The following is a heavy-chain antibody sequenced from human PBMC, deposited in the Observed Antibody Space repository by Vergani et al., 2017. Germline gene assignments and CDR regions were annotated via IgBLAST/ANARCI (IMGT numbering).Heavy chain of an antibody. D-gene: IGHD4-17*01. Sequence: QVQLVQSGAAVKKPGASVKVSCKASGYTFTSYYMHWVRQAPGQGLEWMGIINPSGGSTSYAQKFQGRVTMTTDTSTSTAYMELRSLRSDNTAVYYCARDSKTFFGDYEDKHFDYWGQGTLVTVSS. J-gene: IGHJ4*02. V-gene: IGHV1-46*01. CDR1: GYTFTSYY. CDR3: ARDSKTFFGDYEDKHFDY. CDR2: INPSGGST.